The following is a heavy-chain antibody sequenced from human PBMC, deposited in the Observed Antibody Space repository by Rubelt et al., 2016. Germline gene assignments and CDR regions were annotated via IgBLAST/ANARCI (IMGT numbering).Heavy chain of an antibody. Sequence: QVQLQQWGAGLLKPSETLSLTCAVYGGSFSGYYWSWIRQPPGKGLEWIGEINHSGSTNYNPSLKSRVTISVDTSKNQFSLKLSSVTAADTAVYYWSASAPTLFPLVSCENSPSDTSSVAVGCLAQDF. J-gene: IGHJ1*01. CDR3: SASAPTLFPLVSCENSPSDTSSVAVGCLAQDF. CDR1: GGSFSGYY. V-gene: IGHV4-34*01. D-gene: IGHD6-25*01. CDR2: INHSGST.